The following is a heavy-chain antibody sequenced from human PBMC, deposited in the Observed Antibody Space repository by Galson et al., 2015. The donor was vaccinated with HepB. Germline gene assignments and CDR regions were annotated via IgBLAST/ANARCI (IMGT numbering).Heavy chain of an antibody. J-gene: IGHJ4*02. D-gene: IGHD5-24*01. CDR1: GYSFNDHA. V-gene: IGHV1-3*01. CDR3: AREMTTSAGHDF. Sequence: SVKVSCKASGYSFNDHALHWVRQAPGQRLEWMGYINAGTGYRKYSQKFQGRLTLTRDTSATTTLMELSRLTSKDTGVYYCAREMTTSAGHDFWGQGTLVTVSS. CDR2: INAGTGYR.